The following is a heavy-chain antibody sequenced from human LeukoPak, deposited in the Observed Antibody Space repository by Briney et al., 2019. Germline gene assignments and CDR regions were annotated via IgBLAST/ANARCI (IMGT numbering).Heavy chain of an antibody. CDR3: ARSRALDFWSGYYDY. Sequence: PSGTLSLTCTVSGGSISSYYWSWIRQPAGKGLEWIGRIYTSGSTNYNPSLKSRVTMSVDTSKNQFSLKLSSVTAADTAVYYCARSRALDFWSGYYDYWGQGTLVTVSS. J-gene: IGHJ4*02. CDR1: GGSISSYY. CDR2: IYTSGST. D-gene: IGHD3-3*01. V-gene: IGHV4-4*07.